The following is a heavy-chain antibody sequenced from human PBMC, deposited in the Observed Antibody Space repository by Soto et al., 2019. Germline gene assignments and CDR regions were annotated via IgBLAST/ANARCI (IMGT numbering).Heavy chain of an antibody. CDR3: ARTPGFLRYCSSTSCPYGMDV. D-gene: IGHD2-2*01. CDR2: ISSSSSYI. V-gene: IGHV3-21*01. J-gene: IGHJ6*02. Sequence: EVQLVESGGGLVKPGGSLRLSCAASGFTFSSYSMNWVRQAPGKGLEWVSSISSSSSYIYYADSLKGRFTISRYNAKNSLYLQMNSRRAEDTAVYYCARTPGFLRYCSSTSCPYGMDVWGQGTTVTVSS. CDR1: GFTFSSYS.